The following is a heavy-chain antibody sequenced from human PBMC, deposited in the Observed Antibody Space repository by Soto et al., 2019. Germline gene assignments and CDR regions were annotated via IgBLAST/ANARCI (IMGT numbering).Heavy chain of an antibody. Sequence: PGGSLRLSCAASGFTFSSYSMDWVRQAPGKGLEWVSSISSTSIYIYYADSVKGRFTISRDNAKNSLFLQMNSLRAEDTAVYYCARESDCSGGSCYRTGLEYWGQGTLVTGSS. D-gene: IGHD2-15*01. J-gene: IGHJ4*02. CDR2: ISSTSIYI. CDR1: GFTFSSYS. V-gene: IGHV3-21*01. CDR3: ARESDCSGGSCYRTGLEY.